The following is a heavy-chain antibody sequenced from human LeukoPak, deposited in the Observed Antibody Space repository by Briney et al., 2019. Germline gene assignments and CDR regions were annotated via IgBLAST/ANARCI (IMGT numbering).Heavy chain of an antibody. CDR2: ISSSTSYK. CDR1: GFTFSNYN. V-gene: IGHV3-21*04. J-gene: IGHJ5*02. Sequence: GGSLRLSCAASGFTFSNYNMNWVRQAPGKGLEWVSSISSSTSYKNYADSVKGRFTISRDNAKNSLYLQMNSLRAEDTAFYYCARDDLLHRNWFDPWGQGTLVTVSS. D-gene: IGHD3-22*01. CDR3: ARDDLLHRNWFDP.